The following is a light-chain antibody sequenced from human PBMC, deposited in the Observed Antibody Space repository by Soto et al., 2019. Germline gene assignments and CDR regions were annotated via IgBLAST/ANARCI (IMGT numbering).Light chain of an antibody. V-gene: IGLV2-8*01. CDR2: EVS. CDR1: SSDVGGYNY. J-gene: IGLJ2*01. Sequence: QSALTQPPSASGSPGQSVTISCTGTSSDVGGYNYVSWYQQHPGKAPNLMIYEVSKRPSGVPDRFSGSKSGNTASLTVYGLQAEDEAAYYCSSYAGSDNFVVFGGGTKLTVL. CDR3: SSYAGSDNFVV.